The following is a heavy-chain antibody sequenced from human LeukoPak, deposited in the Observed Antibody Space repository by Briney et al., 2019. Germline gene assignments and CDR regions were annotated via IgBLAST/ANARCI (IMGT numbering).Heavy chain of an antibody. CDR1: GYSISSGYY. J-gene: IGHJ4*02. CDR2: IDHSGST. Sequence: SETLPLTCTVSGYSISSGYYWGWIRQPPGKGLEWTGSIDHSGSTYYNPSLKSRITISVDTSKNQFSLKLISVTAADTAVYYCAYTLAAAGNSHFAYWGRGSLVTVSS. D-gene: IGHD6-13*01. CDR3: AYTLAAAGNSHFAY. V-gene: IGHV4-38-2*02.